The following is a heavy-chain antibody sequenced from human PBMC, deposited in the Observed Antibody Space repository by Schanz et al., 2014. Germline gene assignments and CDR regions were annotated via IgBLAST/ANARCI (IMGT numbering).Heavy chain of an antibody. D-gene: IGHD3-22*01. CDR3: AKSYDTSGYSGFDY. V-gene: IGHV3-33*06. J-gene: IGHJ4*02. Sequence: VQLVESGGGLVKPGGSLRLSCATSGFTFTTFAMTWVRQAPGKGLEWVAVIWYDGNNKFYADSVKGRFIISRDNSKNTLDLQMNILREEDTAVYFCAKSYDTSGYSGFDYWGQGTLVTVSS. CDR2: IWYDGNNK. CDR1: GFTFTTFA.